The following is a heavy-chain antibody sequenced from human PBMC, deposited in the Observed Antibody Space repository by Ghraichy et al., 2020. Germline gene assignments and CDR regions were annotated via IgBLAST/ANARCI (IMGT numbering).Heavy chain of an antibody. CDR3: ARRDYDFWSGPHKVDY. CDR2: IYYSGST. V-gene: IGHV4-39*01. CDR1: GGSISSSSYY. J-gene: IGHJ4*02. Sequence: SLTCTVSGGSISSSSYYWGWIRQPPGKGLEWIGSIYYSGSTYYNPFLKSRVTISVDTSKNQFSLKLSSVTAADTAVYYCARRDYDFWSGPHKVDYWGQGTLVTVSS. D-gene: IGHD3-3*01.